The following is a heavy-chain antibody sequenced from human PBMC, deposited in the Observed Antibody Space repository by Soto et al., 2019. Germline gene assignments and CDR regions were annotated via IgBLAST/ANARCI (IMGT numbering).Heavy chain of an antibody. CDR2: INHSGST. V-gene: IGHV4-34*01. CDR3: ASLQPLRFLEWPKYYYYMDV. J-gene: IGHJ6*03. D-gene: IGHD3-3*01. Sequence: SETLSLTCAVYGGSFSGYYWSWIRQPPGKGLEWIGEINHSGSTNYNPSLKSRVTISVDTSKNQFSLKLSSVTAADTAVYYCASLQPLRFLEWPKYYYYMDVWGKGTTVTVSS. CDR1: GGSFSGYY.